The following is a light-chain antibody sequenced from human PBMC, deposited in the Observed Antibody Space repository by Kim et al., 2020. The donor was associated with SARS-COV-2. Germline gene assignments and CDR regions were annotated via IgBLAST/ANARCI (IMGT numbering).Light chain of an antibody. J-gene: IGKJ5*01. V-gene: IGKV1-33*01. CDR3: QQYDTLKT. CDR2: DAA. CDR1: QDIKNY. Sequence: GDRVTITCQESQDIKNYLNWYQQKPGKAPKLLIYDAANVETGVPSRFSGSGSGTDFTLTISSLQAEDIATYYCQQYDTLKTFGQGTRLEIK.